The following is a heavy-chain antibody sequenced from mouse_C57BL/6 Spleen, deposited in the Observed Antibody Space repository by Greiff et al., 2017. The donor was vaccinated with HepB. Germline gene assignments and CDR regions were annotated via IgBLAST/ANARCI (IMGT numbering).Heavy chain of an antibody. CDR3: TRTANWAFDY. CDR1: GYTFTDYE. V-gene: IGHV1-15*01. CDR2: IDTETGGT. D-gene: IGHD4-1*01. Sequence: VQLQQSGAELVRPGASVTLSCKASGYTFTDYEMHWVKQTPVHGLEWIGAIDTETGGTAYNQKFKGKAILTADKSSSTAYMELRSLTSEDSAVYYCTRTANWAFDYWGQGTTLTVSS. J-gene: IGHJ2*01.